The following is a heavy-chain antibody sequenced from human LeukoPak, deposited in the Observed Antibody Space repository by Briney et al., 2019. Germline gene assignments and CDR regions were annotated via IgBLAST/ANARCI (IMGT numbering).Heavy chain of an antibody. CDR3: ARSPWENQLPKVWFDP. V-gene: IGHV4-39*07. Sequence: SETLSLTCTVSGGSISSTSYYWGWIRQPPGKGLEWIGNIYYSGSTYYNPSLKSRVTISVDTSKNQFSLKLSSVTAADTAVYYCARSPWENQLPKVWFDPWGQGTLVTVSS. CDR2: IYYSGST. D-gene: IGHD1-1*01. J-gene: IGHJ5*02. CDR1: GGSISSTSYY.